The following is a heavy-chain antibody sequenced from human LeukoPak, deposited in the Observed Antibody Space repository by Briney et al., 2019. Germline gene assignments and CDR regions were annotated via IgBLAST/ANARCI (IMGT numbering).Heavy chain of an antibody. V-gene: IGHV4-59*08. CDR3: ARHGLFRGKVIFDY. J-gene: IGHJ4*02. CDR2: IYYSGST. CDR1: GGSISSYY. Sequence: SETLSLTCTVSGGSISSYYWSWIRQPPGKGLEWIGYIYYSGSTNYNPSLKSRVTISVDTSKSQFSLKLSSVTAADTAVYYCARHGLFRGKVIFDYWGQGTLVTVSS. D-gene: IGHD3-16*02.